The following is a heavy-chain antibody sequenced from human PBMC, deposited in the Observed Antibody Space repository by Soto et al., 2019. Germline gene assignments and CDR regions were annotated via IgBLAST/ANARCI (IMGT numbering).Heavy chain of an antibody. CDR3: ARSYYYGSGSSD. V-gene: IGHV1-69*02. Sequence: QVQLVQSGAEVKKPGSSVKVSCKASGGTFSSYTISWVRQAPGQGLEWMGRIIPILGIAKYAQKFQGRVTITEDKSTSTAYMELSSLGSEDTAVYYCARSYYYGSGSSDWGQGTLVTVSS. CDR2: IIPILGIA. CDR1: GGTFSSYT. D-gene: IGHD3-10*01. J-gene: IGHJ4*02.